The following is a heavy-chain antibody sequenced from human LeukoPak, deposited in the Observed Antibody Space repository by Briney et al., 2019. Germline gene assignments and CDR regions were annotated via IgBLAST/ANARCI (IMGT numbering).Heavy chain of an antibody. D-gene: IGHD3-22*01. CDR1: GFTVSSNY. Sequence: GGSLRFSCAASGFTVSSNYMSWVRQAPGKGLEWVSVIYSGGSTYYADSVKGRFTISRDNSKNTLYLQMNSLRAEDTAVYYCARRYYYDQWGLYYFDYWGQGTLVTVSS. CDR3: ARRYYYDQWGLYYFDY. J-gene: IGHJ4*02. V-gene: IGHV3-66*01. CDR2: IYSGGST.